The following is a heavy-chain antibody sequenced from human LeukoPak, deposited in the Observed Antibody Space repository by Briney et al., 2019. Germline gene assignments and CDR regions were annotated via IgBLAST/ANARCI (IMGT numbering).Heavy chain of an antibody. V-gene: IGHV4-39*07. Sequence: SETLSLTCTVSGGSISSSSYYWGWIRQPPGKGLEWIGSIYYSGSTYYNPSLKSRVTISVDTSKNQFSLKLSSVTAADTAVYYCARVVAAAGNNWFDPWGQGTLVTVSS. D-gene: IGHD6-13*01. CDR1: GGSISSSSYY. J-gene: IGHJ5*02. CDR2: IYYSGST. CDR3: ARVVAAAGNNWFDP.